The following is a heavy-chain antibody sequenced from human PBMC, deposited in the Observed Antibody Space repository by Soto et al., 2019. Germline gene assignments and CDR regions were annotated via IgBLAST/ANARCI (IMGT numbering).Heavy chain of an antibody. CDR3: GRDSHSAGRCDN. CDR2: MYSDGTT. J-gene: IGHJ4*02. CDR1: GITVSNNY. V-gene: IGHV3-66*01. D-gene: IGHD4-4*01. Sequence: EVQLVESGGGLVQAGGSLRLSCAASGITVSNNYMTWVRQAPGKGLEWVSIMYSDGTTYYADSVKGRFTISRDNSKNTLYLQMYSLRPEDTAVYYCGRDSHSAGRCDNWGQGTLVTVSS.